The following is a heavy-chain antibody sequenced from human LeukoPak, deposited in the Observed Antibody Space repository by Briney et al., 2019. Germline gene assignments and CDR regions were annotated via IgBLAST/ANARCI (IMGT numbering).Heavy chain of an antibody. CDR2: IYYSGST. D-gene: IGHD4-23*01. J-gene: IGHJ4*02. V-gene: IGHV4-39*07. CDR3: ARYSGTVVTPGNYFDY. CDR1: GGSISSSSYY. Sequence: SETLSLTCTVSGGSISSSSYYWGWIRQPPGKGLEWIGSIYYSGSTYYNPSLKSRVTISVDTSKNQFSLKLSSVTAADTAVYYCARYSGTVVTPGNYFDYWGQGTLVTVSS.